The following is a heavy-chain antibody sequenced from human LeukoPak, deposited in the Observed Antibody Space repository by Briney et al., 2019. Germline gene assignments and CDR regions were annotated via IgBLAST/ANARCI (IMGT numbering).Heavy chain of an antibody. CDR3: VEGGAPSYYDGSGDAYFDY. CDR2: ISASGGRT. CDR1: GFTFSSYA. J-gene: IGHJ4*02. Sequence: GGSLRLSCAASGFTFSSYAMSWVRQAPGKGLEWVSVISASGGRTSYADSVKGRFTVSRDNSKNTLYLQMNSLRAEDTAVYFCVEGGAPSYYDGSGDAYFDYWGQGTLVTVSS. D-gene: IGHD3-22*01. V-gene: IGHV3-23*01.